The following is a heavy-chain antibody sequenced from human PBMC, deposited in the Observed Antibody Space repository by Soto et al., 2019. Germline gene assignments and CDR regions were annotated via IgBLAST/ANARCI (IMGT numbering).Heavy chain of an antibody. Sequence: EVQLLESGGGLVQPGGSLRLSCAASGFTFSSYAMSWVRQAPGKGLEWVSAISGSGGSTYYAASVKGRFTISRDNSKNSLYLQMNSLRAEDTAVYYCAKVIGDILVVVALSAFDIWGQGTMVTVSS. CDR2: ISGSGGST. D-gene: IGHD2-15*01. CDR1: GFTFSSYA. V-gene: IGHV3-23*01. CDR3: AKVIGDILVVVALSAFDI. J-gene: IGHJ3*02.